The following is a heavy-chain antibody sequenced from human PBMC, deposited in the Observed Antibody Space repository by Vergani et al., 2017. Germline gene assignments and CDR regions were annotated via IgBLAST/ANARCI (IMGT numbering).Heavy chain of an antibody. Sequence: EVQLLQSGGGVIQPGGSVRLSCAASGFTFSACPMTWVRQAPGKGLEWVSAISARYPSTYYADSVKGRFTISRDNSKNTPYLQMNSLRGDDTAVYYCARETRDTPSSLDYWGQGTLVTVSS. CDR1: GFTFSACP. V-gene: IGHV3-23*01. CDR2: ISARYPST. D-gene: IGHD5-24*01. CDR3: ARETRDTPSSLDY. J-gene: IGHJ4*02.